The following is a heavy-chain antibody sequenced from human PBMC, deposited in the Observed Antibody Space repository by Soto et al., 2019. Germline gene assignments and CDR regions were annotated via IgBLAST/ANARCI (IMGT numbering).Heavy chain of an antibody. Sequence: PSETLSLTCTVSGGSIGSGGYYWSWIRQPPEKGLEWIGYIYYSGSTYYNPSLKSRVTISVHTSSSQFSLELSSVTVADTAVYYCASCFISGSDYSGGWYYFESWGQGTQVTVSS. CDR3: ASCFISGSDYSGGWYYFES. J-gene: IGHJ4*02. CDR2: IYYSGST. V-gene: IGHV4-31*03. CDR1: GGSIGSGGYY. D-gene: IGHD1-26*01.